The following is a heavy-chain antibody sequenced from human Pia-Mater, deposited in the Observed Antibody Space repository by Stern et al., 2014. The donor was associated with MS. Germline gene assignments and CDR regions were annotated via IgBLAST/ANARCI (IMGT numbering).Heavy chain of an antibody. D-gene: IGHD3-10*01. V-gene: IGHV7-4-1*02. Sequence: VQLVQSGSELKKPGASVKVSCQASGYTFTTYAINWVRQATGHGLVWMGWIDPNTGNPTYAQGFTGRIVFSFDTSVSTAYLQISSLKAEDTAVYYCARAKPHYDGTKCGMDVWGQGTPVTVSS. J-gene: IGHJ6*02. CDR1: GYTFTTYA. CDR3: ARAKPHYDGTKCGMDV. CDR2: IDPNTGNP.